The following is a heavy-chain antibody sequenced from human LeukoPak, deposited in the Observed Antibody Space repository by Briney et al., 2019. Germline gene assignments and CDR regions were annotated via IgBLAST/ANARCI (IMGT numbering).Heavy chain of an antibody. CDR1: GFTFSSYA. CDR2: ISYDGSNK. CDR3: AKASPTYSPVDTTMGPWEYFDY. J-gene: IGHJ4*02. Sequence: GGSLRLSCAASGFTFSSYAMHWVRQAPGKGLEWVAVISYDGSNKYYADSVKGRFTISRDNSKNTLYLQMNSLRAEDTAVYYCAKASPTYSPVDTTMGPWEYFDYWGQGTLVTVSS. D-gene: IGHD5-18*01. V-gene: IGHV3-30*04.